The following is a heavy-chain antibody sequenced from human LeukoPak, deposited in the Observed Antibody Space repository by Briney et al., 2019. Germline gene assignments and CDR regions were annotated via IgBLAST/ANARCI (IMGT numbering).Heavy chain of an antibody. V-gene: IGHV4-59*08. CDR2: IYYSGST. D-gene: IGHD5-18*01. J-gene: IGHJ4*02. Sequence: SETLSLTCTVSGGSISSYYWSWIRQPPGKGLEWIGYIYYSGSTNYNPSLKSRVTISVDTSKNQFSLKLSSVTTADTAVYYCARHQEGYRPYYFDYWGQGTLVTVSS. CDR1: GGSISSYY. CDR3: ARHQEGYRPYYFDY.